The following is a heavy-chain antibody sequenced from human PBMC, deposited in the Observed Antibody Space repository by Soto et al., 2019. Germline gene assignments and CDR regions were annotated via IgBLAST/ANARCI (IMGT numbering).Heavy chain of an antibody. Sequence: GGSLRLSCAASGFTFSSYGMHWVRQAPGKGLEWVAVISYDGSNKYYADSVKGRFTISRDNSKNTLYLQMNSLRAEDTAVYYCAKDTYDSSGDGMDVWGQGTTVTVSS. CDR2: ISYDGSNK. D-gene: IGHD3-22*01. V-gene: IGHV3-30*18. CDR1: GFTFSSYG. J-gene: IGHJ6*02. CDR3: AKDTYDSSGDGMDV.